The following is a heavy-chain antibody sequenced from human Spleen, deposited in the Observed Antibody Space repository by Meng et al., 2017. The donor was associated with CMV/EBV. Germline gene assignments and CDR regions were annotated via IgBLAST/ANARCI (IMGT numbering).Heavy chain of an antibody. D-gene: IGHD2-2*02. V-gene: IGHV3-7*01. J-gene: IGHJ4*02. CDR2: IREDGSSK. CDR3: ARAGLGYCSVTSCYNDY. Sequence: GESLKISCAASGFTFSTSWMSWVRQAPGKGVEWVANIREDGSSKYYADPVKGRFTISRDNAKNSLFLQMSSLRVEDTAMYYCARAGLGYCSVTSCYNDYWGQGTLVTVSS. CDR1: GFTFSTSW.